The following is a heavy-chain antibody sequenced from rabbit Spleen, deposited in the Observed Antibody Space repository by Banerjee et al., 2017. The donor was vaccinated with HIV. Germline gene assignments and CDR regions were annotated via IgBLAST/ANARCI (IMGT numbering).Heavy chain of an antibody. D-gene: IGHD4-1*01. Sequence: QSLEESGGGLVKPGGTLTLTCTASGFSFSSRYYMCWVRQAPGKGLEWIGCIGFDTNDGDTDYANWPKGRFTISKTSSTTVTLQMTSLTAADTATYFCARDLTGVIGWNFGWGGQGTLVTV. V-gene: IGHV1S40*01. CDR1: GFSFSSRYY. J-gene: IGHJ3*01. CDR2: IGFDTNDGDT. CDR3: ARDLTGVIGWNFGW.